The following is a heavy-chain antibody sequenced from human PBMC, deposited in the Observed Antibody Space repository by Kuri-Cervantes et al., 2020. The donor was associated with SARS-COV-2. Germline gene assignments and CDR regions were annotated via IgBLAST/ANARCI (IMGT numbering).Heavy chain of an antibody. CDR3: ARQQWLKANWFDP. Sequence: SETLSLTCAVYGGSFSGYYWSWIRQPPGKGLEWIGSIYYSGSTFYDPSLKSRVTISVDTSKNQFSLKLSSVTAADTAVYYCARQQWLKANWFDPWGQGTLVTVSS. CDR2: IYYSGST. J-gene: IGHJ5*02. V-gene: IGHV4-34*01. D-gene: IGHD6-19*01. CDR1: GGSFSGYY.